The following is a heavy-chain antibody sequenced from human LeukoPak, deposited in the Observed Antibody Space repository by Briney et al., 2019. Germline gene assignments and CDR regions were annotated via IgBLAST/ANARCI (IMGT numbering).Heavy chain of an antibody. V-gene: IGHV4-59*01. Sequence: SETLSLTCTVSGGSISSYYWSWIRQPPVKGLEWIGYIYYSGSTNYNPSLKSRVTISVDTSKNQFSLKLSSVTAADTAMYYCARGVGGTTDYFDYWGQGTLVTVSS. CDR1: GGSISSYY. J-gene: IGHJ4*02. D-gene: IGHD1-1*01. CDR3: ARGVGGTTDYFDY. CDR2: IYYSGST.